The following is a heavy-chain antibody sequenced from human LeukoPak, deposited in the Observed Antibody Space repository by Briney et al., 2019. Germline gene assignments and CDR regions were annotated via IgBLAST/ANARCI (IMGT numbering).Heavy chain of an antibody. Sequence: PSETLSLTCAVYGGSFSGYYWSWIRQPPGKGLEWIGEINHGGSTNYNPSLKSRVTVSVDTSKNQFSLKVYSVTAADTAVYYCARSDIVVVPAAIRGSNWFDPWGQGTLVTVSS. CDR3: ARSDIVVVPAAIRGSNWFDP. J-gene: IGHJ5*02. CDR1: GGSFSGYY. V-gene: IGHV4-34*01. D-gene: IGHD2-2*02. CDR2: INHGGST.